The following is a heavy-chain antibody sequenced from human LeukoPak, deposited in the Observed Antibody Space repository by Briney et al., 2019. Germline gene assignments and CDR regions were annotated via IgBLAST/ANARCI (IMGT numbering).Heavy chain of an antibody. CDR1: GGSISSYY. CDR3: ARNYYDSSGRPADI. Sequence: SETLSLTCTVSGGSISSYYWSWIRQPPGKGLEWIGYIYHSGSTNYNPSLKSRVTISVDTSKNQFSLKLSSVTAADTAVYYCARNYYDSSGRPADIWGQGTMVTVSS. CDR2: IYHSGST. V-gene: IGHV4-59*01. J-gene: IGHJ3*02. D-gene: IGHD3-22*01.